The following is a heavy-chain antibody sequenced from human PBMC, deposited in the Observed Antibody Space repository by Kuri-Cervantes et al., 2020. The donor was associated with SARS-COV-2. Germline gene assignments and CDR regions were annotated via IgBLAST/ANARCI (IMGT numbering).Heavy chain of an antibody. CDR2: IYWNDDK. CDR3: AHSGGPGFGGYFDL. Sequence: SGPTLVKPTQTLMLTCTFSGFSLSTSGVGVGWIRQPPGKALEWLALIYWNDDKRYSPSLKSRLTITKDTSKNQVVLTMTNMDPVDTATYYCAHSGGPGFGGYFDLWGRGTLVTVSS. D-gene: IGHD3-16*01. CDR1: GFSLSTSGVG. J-gene: IGHJ2*01. V-gene: IGHV2-5*01.